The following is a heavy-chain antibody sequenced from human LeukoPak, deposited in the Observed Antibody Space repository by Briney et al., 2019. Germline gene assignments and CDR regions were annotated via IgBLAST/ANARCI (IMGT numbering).Heavy chain of an antibody. CDR2: IYPGDSDT. V-gene: IGHV5-51*01. J-gene: IGHJ4*02. CDR3: ARAGYSYGLYYFDY. Sequence: GESLKISCQGSGYSFASYWIAWVRQMPGKGLAWMGIIYPGDSDTRYSPSFQGQVTISADKSISTAYLQWSSLKASDTAMYYCARAGYSYGLYYFDYWGQGTLVTVSS. D-gene: IGHD5-18*01. CDR1: GYSFASYW.